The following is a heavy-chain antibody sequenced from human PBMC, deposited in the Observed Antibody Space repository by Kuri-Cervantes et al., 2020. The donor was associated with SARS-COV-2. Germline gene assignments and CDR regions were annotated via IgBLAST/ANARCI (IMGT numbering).Heavy chain of an antibody. V-gene: IGHV4-34*01. J-gene: IGHJ4*02. Sequence: SETLSLTCAVYGGSFSGYYWSWIRQPPGKGLEWIGEINHSGSTNYNPSLKSRVTISVDTSKNQFSLKLSSVTAADTAVYYCARGQKSELLWFGESISYYFDYWGQGTLVTVSS. CDR1: GGSFSGYY. CDR2: INHSGST. D-gene: IGHD3-10*01. CDR3: ARGQKSELLWFGESISYYFDY.